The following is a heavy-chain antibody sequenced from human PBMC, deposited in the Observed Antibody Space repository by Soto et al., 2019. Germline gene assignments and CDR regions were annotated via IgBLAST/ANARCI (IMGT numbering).Heavy chain of an antibody. CDR2: FDPEDGET. V-gene: IGHV1-24*01. Sequence: ASVKVSCKVSGYTLTELSMHWVRQAPGKGLEWMGGFDPEDGETIYAQKFQGRVTMTEDTSTDTAYMELSSLRSEDTAVYYCATDHLRYYGSWGGSAIYYYYMDVWGKGTTVTVSS. J-gene: IGHJ6*03. CDR1: GYTLTELS. CDR3: ATDHLRYYGSWGGSAIYYYYMDV. D-gene: IGHD3-10*01.